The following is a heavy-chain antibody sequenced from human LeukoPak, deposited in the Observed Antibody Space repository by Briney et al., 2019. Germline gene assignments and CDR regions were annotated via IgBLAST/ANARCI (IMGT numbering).Heavy chain of an antibody. Sequence: NPSETLSLTCTVSGASISGSGYYWGWIRQPPGKGLEWIGSIYSGGSTYYNASLQSRVTISIETSKNQISLRLNSVTAADTAMYYCAKSGGYGLIDYWGQGTLVTVSS. CDR3: AKSGGYGLIDY. J-gene: IGHJ4*02. CDR2: IYSGGST. CDR1: GASISGSGYY. V-gene: IGHV4-39*01. D-gene: IGHD1-26*01.